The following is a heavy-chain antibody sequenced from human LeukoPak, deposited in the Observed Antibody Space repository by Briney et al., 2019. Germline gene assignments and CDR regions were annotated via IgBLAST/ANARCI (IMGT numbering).Heavy chain of an antibody. CDR2: IYYSGST. Sequence: SETLSLTCTVSGGSISSYYWSWIRQPPGKGLEWIGYIYYSGSTNYNPSLKSRVTISVDTSKNQFSLKLSSVTAADTAVYYCARGPTYYYYYDSSGYYSVWGQGTLVTVSS. V-gene: IGHV4-59*12. CDR1: GGSISSYY. D-gene: IGHD3-22*01. J-gene: IGHJ4*02. CDR3: ARGPTYYYYYDSSGYYSV.